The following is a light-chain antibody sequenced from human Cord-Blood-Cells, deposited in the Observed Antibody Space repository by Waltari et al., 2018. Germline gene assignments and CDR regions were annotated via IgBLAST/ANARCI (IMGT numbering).Light chain of an antibody. J-gene: IGLJ2*01. V-gene: IGLV1-47*01. CDR1: SSNIGSNY. Sequence: QSVLTQPPSASGTPGQRVTISCSGSSSNIGSNYVYWYQQLPGTAPKLLIYRNNQRPSGAPDRFSGSKSGAADSLAISGLRSEDEADYYCAAWEDSLSEEVFGGGTKLTVL. CDR2: RNN. CDR3: AAWEDSLSEEV.